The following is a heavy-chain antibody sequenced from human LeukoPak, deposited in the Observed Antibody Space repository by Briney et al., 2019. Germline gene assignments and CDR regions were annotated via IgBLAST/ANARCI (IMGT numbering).Heavy chain of an antibody. CDR1: GYTFTDHY. J-gene: IGHJ4*02. CDR3: ASVYSGYDLSQLDF. Sequence: ASGKVSCKASGYTFTDHYIHWVRQAPGQGLEWMGWINPKSGATKYAQKFQGRVTVTRVTSISAAYVELSSLRSDDTAVYYCASVYSGYDLSQLDFWGQGTLVTVSS. D-gene: IGHD5-12*01. V-gene: IGHV1-2*02. CDR2: INPKSGAT.